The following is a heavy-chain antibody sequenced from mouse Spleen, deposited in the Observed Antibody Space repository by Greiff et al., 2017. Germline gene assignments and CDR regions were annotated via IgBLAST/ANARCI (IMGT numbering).Heavy chain of an antibody. CDR2: IWGDGST. Sequence: VQRVESGPGLVAPSQSLSITCTVSGFSLTGYGVNWVRQPPGKGLEWLGMIWGDGSTDYNSALKSRLSISKDNSKSQVFLKMDSLQTDDTARYYCAREGYGYAMDYWGQGTSVTVSS. V-gene: IGHV2-6-7*01. J-gene: IGHJ4*01. CDR1: GFSLTGYG. D-gene: IGHD2-14*01. CDR3: AREGYGYAMDY.